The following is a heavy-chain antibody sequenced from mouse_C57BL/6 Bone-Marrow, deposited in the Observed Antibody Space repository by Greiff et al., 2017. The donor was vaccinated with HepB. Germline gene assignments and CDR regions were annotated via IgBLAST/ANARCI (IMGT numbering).Heavy chain of an antibody. V-gene: IGHV5-12*01. CDR2: ISNGGGST. CDR1: GFTFSDYY. CDR3: ARHPPYYAIDY. Sequence: EVQVVESGGGLAQPGGSLKLSCAASGFTFSDYYMYWVRQTPEKRLEWVAYISNGGGSTYYPDTVKGRFTISRDNAKNTLYLQMSRLKSEDTAMYYCARHPPYYAIDYWGQGTSVTVSS. J-gene: IGHJ4*01.